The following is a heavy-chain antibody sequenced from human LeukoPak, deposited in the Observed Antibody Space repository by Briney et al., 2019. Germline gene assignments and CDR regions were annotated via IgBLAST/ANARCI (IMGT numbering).Heavy chain of an antibody. Sequence: SETLSLTCAVYGGSFSGYYWSWIRQPPGKGLEWIGEINHSGSTNYNPSLKSRVTISVDTSKNQFSLKLSSVTAADTAVYYCARDREPVGNAFDIWGQGTMVTVSS. D-gene: IGHD1-26*01. CDR3: ARDREPVGNAFDI. J-gene: IGHJ3*02. V-gene: IGHV4-34*01. CDR2: INHSGST. CDR1: GGSFSGYY.